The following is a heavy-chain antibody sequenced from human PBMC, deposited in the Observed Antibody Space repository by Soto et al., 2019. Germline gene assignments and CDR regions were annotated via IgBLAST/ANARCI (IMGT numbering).Heavy chain of an antibody. CDR1: GYSISSGYY. J-gene: IGHJ5*02. V-gene: IGHV4-38-2*01. CDR2: IYHSGST. CDR3: ARRFYCSGGSCQFFNWFDP. D-gene: IGHD2-15*01. Sequence: PSETLSLTCAVSGYSISSGYYLGWIRQPPGKGLEWIGSIYHSGSTYYNPSLKSRVTISVDTSKNQFSLKLSSVTAADTAVYYCARRFYCSGGSCQFFNWFDPWGQGTLVTVSS.